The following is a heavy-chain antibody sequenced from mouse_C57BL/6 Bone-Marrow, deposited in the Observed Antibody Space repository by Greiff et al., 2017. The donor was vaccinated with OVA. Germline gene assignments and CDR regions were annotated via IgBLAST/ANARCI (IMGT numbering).Heavy chain of an antibody. CDR2: ISSGSSAI. Sequence: EVKLMESGGGLVKPGGSLKLSCAASGFTFSDYGMHWVRQAPEKGLEWVAYISSGSSAIYYADTVKGRFTISRDNAKNTLFLQMTSLRSEDTAMYYCARQRITTVVAHWYFDVWGTGTTVTVSS. V-gene: IGHV5-17*01. CDR1: GFTFSDYG. CDR3: ARQRITTVVAHWYFDV. D-gene: IGHD1-1*01. J-gene: IGHJ1*03.